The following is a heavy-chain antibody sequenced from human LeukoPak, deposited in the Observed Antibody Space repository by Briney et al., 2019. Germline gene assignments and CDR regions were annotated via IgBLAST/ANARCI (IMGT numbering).Heavy chain of an antibody. CDR2: IYYSGST. Sequence: SETLSLTCTVSDGSISTYYWSWIRQPPGKGLEWIGYIYYSGSTNYNPSLKSRVTISVDTSKNQFSLKLSSVTAADTAVYYCARAGGSSSWYVDWFDPWGQGTLVTVSS. V-gene: IGHV4-59*01. CDR3: ARAGGSSSWYVDWFDP. CDR1: DGSISTYY. J-gene: IGHJ5*02. D-gene: IGHD6-13*01.